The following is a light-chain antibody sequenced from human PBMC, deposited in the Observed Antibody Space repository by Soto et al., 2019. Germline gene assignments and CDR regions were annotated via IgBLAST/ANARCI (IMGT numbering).Light chain of an antibody. V-gene: IGKV1-5*02. CDR2: EAS. J-gene: IGKJ4*01. CDR3: QQLRMYPST. CDR1: QSISGW. Sequence: IQMTQSPSSLSASVGVRFAIICRASQSISGWLAWYQQKPGTAPKLLIYEASNLESGAPSRFRGSGSGTEFTLTISRLEPEDFAVYYCQQLRMYPSTFGGGTKVDI.